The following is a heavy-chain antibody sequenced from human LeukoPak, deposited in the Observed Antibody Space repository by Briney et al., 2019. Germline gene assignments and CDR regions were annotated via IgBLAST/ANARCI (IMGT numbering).Heavy chain of an antibody. D-gene: IGHD6-13*01. CDR2: INPNSGGT. Sequence: ASVKVSCKASGYTFTGYYMHWVRQATGQGLEWMGWINPNSGGTNYAQKFQGRVTMTRDTSISTAYMELSRLRSDDTAVYYCARPYSAVIYYFDYWGQGTLVTVSS. CDR3: ARPYSAVIYYFDY. CDR1: GYTFTGYY. V-gene: IGHV1-2*02. J-gene: IGHJ4*02.